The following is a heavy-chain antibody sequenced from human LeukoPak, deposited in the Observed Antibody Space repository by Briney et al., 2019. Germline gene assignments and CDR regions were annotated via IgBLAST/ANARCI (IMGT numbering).Heavy chain of an antibody. CDR2: IYPGDSDT. D-gene: IGHD1-1*01. V-gene: IGHV5-51*01. CDR3: ARLVQRELYYFDY. Sequence: GESLKISCKGSGYIFTSYLIGWVRQMPGKGLEWMGIIYPGDSDTRYSPSFQGQVTISADKSISTAYVQWSSLKASDTAMYYCARLVQRELYYFDYWGQGTLVTVSS. J-gene: IGHJ4*02. CDR1: GYIFTSYL.